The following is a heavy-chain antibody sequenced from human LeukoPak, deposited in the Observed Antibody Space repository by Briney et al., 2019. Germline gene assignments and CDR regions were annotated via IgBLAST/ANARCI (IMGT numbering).Heavy chain of an antibody. CDR2: ISSTSSYI. CDR3: AREAGGYSYATHLDY. D-gene: IGHD5-18*01. V-gene: IGHV3-21*01. CDR1: GFTFSSYS. Sequence: GGSLRLSCAASGFTFSSYSMNWVRQAPGKGLEWVSSISSTSSYIFYADSLKGRFTISRDNAKNSLFPQMNSLRAEDTAVYYCAREAGGYSYATHLDYWGQGTLVTVSS. J-gene: IGHJ4*02.